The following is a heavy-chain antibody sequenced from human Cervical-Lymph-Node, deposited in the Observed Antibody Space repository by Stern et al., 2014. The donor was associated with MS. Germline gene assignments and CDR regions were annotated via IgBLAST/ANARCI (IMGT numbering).Heavy chain of an antibody. J-gene: IGHJ3*01. D-gene: IGHD2-8*02. V-gene: IGHV3-9*01. Sequence: EVQLVESGGGLVQPGSSLRLSCAASGFTFDDYAMHWVRQAPGKGLEWVSGINWNNKSGVYADSVKGRFTISRDNAKNSLYLQMHSLRAEDTALYFCARDFLALVGGVPNALDVWGQGTMVTVSS. CDR3: ARDFLALVGGVPNALDV. CDR2: INWNNKSG. CDR1: GFTFDDYA.